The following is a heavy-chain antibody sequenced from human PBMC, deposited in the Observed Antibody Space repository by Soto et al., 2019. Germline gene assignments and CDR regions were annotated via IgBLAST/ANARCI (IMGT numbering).Heavy chain of an antibody. V-gene: IGHV3-30-3*01. CDR3: ARDEGSGYYGLIDY. J-gene: IGHJ4*02. D-gene: IGHD3-22*01. CDR1: GFTFSSYA. CDR2: ISYDGSNK. Sequence: QVQLVESGGGVVQPGRSLRLSCAASGFTFSSYAMHWVRQAPGKGLEWVAVISYDGSNKYYADSVKGRFTISRDNSKNRLYRQMNSLIAEDRAVYYCARDEGSGYYGLIDYWGQGTLVTVSS.